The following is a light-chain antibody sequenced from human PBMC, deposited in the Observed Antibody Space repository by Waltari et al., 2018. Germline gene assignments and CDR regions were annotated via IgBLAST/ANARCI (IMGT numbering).Light chain of an antibody. V-gene: IGLV1-47*01. CDR1: GSNITSSY. J-gene: IGLJ2*01. Sequence: QSVLTQPPSVSGTPGPRITISWSGSGSNITSSYINWYQKLAGSAPTLLIFENAQRPSEVPDRFSASKSGTSASLAINGLRSEDEALYYCATWDDSRSFFGGGTKLTVL. CDR2: ENA. CDR3: ATWDDSRSF.